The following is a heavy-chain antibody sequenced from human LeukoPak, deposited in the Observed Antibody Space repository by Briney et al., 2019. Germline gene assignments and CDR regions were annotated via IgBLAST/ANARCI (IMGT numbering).Heavy chain of an antibody. D-gene: IGHD3-3*01. Sequence: NPSETLSLTCAVYGGSFSGYYWSWIRQPPGKGLEWIGEINHSGSTNYNPSLKSRVTISVDTSKNQFSLKLSSVTAADTAVYYCARGRFLEFSPTGWGQGTLVTVSS. J-gene: IGHJ4*02. CDR2: INHSGST. V-gene: IGHV4-34*01. CDR3: ARGRFLEFSPTG. CDR1: GGSFSGYY.